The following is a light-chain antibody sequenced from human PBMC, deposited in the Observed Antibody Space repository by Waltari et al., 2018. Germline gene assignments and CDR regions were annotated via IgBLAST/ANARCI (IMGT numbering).Light chain of an antibody. CDR3: QQPPGT. Sequence: DIQLTQSPSFLSASVGDRVTFTCRASRDIRNYLAWYQQKSGKAPKLLIFAASTLQSGVPSRFSGSGSGTEFTLTNSSLQPEDLATYYCQQPPGTFGGGTKVEIK. V-gene: IGKV1-9*01. J-gene: IGKJ4*01. CDR2: AAS. CDR1: RDIRNY.